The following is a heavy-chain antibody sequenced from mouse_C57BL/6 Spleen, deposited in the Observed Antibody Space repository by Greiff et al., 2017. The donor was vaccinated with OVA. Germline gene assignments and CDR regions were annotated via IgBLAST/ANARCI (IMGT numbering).Heavy chain of an antibody. CDR3: ARTDYYGRTCFDY. J-gene: IGHJ2*01. CDR1: GFTFSDYG. Sequence: EVMLVGAGGGLVKPGGSLQLSCAASGFTFSDYGLHWVRQAPEKGRGWVAYISSGSSTIYYADTVKGRFTISRDNAKNTLFLQMTRLRSEDTAMYYCARTDYYGRTCFDYWGQGTTLTVSS. V-gene: IGHV5-17*01. D-gene: IGHD1-1*01. CDR2: ISSGSSTI.